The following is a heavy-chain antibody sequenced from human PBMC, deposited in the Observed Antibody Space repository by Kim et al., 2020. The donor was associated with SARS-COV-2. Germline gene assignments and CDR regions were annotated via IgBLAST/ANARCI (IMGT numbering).Heavy chain of an antibody. CDR2: INHSGST. J-gene: IGHJ5*02. D-gene: IGHD3-3*01. CDR3: ARGMKRGDFWTRGWFDP. CDR1: GGSFSGYY. V-gene: IGHV4-34*01. Sequence: SETLSLTCAVYGGSFSGYYWSWIRQPPGKGLEWIGEINHSGSTNYNPSLKSRVTISVDTSKNQFSLKLSSVTAADTAVYYCARGMKRGDFWTRGWFDPWGQGTLVTVSS.